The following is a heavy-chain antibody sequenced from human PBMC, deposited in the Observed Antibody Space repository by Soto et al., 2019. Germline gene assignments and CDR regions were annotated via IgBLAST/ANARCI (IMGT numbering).Heavy chain of an antibody. J-gene: IGHJ4*02. V-gene: IGHV3-23*01. CDR2: ISGSGDDT. CDR1: GFTFKSYA. D-gene: IGHD3-10*01. CDR3: AKDRGQYYYGSGDFDY. Sequence: PGGSLRLSCAASGFTFKSYAMSWVRQAPGKGLVWVSVISGSGDDTYYADSVKGRFTISRDNSKNTLYLQMNSLRAEDTAVYYCAKDRGQYYYGSGDFDYWGQGTLVTVSS.